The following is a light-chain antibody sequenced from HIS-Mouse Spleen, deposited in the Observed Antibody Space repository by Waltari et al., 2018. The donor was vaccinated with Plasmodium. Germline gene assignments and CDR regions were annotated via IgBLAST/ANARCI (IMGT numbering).Light chain of an antibody. CDR1: NIGSKS. Sequence: SYVLTQPPSVSVAPGQTARITCGGNNIGSKSVHWYQQKPGQAPVLVVYDYRDRPSGIPERFSGSNSGTTSTLTVSRVEAGDEADYYGQVWDSSSDHVVFGGGTKLTVL. CDR3: QVWDSSSDHVV. V-gene: IGLV3-21*02. CDR2: DYR. J-gene: IGLJ2*01.